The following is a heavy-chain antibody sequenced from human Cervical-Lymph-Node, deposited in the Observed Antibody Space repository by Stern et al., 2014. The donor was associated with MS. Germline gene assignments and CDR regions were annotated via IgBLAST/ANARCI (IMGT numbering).Heavy chain of an antibody. CDR2: INRDGTTI. Sequence: EVPLVESGGGLVQPGGSLRLSCVASGFPFRNSWMHWVRQGPGQGLVWVARINRDGTTITHADSVKGRFTISRDNAKNTLDLQMNSLRVEDTAVYYCTKDTYGPEDYWGQGTSVTVSS. V-gene: IGHV3-74*03. CDR1: GFPFRNSW. D-gene: IGHD3-10*01. J-gene: IGHJ4*01. CDR3: TKDTYGPEDY.